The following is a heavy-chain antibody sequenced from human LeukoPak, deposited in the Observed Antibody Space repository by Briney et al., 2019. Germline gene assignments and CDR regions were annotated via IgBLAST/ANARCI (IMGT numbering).Heavy chain of an antibody. CDR3: ASDSPRVGATGSNDH. V-gene: IGHV1-24*01. CDR1: GYTLTELS. D-gene: IGHD1-26*01. CDR2: FDPEDGET. Sequence: ASVKVSCKVSGYTLTELSMHWVRQAPGKGLEWMGGFDPEDGETIYAQKFQGRVTMTEDTSTDTAYMELSSLRSEDTAVYYRASDSPRVGATGSNDHWGQGTQVTVSS. J-gene: IGHJ4*02.